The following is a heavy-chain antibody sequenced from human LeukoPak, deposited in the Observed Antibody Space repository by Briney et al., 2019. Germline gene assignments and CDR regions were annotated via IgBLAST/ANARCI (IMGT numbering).Heavy chain of an antibody. Sequence: PSETLSLTCAVYGGSFSGYYWSWIRQPLGKGLEWIGEINHSGSTNYNPSLKSRVTISVDTSKNQFSLKLSSVTAADTAVYYCARFRSNLWYLDYWGQGTLVTVSS. J-gene: IGHJ4*02. CDR2: INHSGST. D-gene: IGHD3-3*01. CDR1: GGSFSGYY. V-gene: IGHV4-34*01. CDR3: ARFRSNLWYLDY.